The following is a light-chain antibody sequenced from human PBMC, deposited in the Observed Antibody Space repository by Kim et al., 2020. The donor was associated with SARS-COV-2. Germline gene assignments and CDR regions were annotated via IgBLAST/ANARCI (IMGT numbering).Light chain of an antibody. Sequence: DIVLRQSPATLSLSPGERATLSCRASQSVSTYLAWYQQKPGQAPRVLIYDTSKRALGIPARFSGSGSGTDFTLIIGRLEPEDSAVYFCQQRSSFGQGTRLEIK. V-gene: IGKV3-11*01. CDR3: QQRSS. CDR2: DTS. J-gene: IGKJ5*01. CDR1: QSVSTY.